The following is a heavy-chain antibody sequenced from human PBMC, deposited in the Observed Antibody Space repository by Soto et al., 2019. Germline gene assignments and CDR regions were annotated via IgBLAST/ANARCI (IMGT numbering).Heavy chain of an antibody. CDR1: GYTFTNYA. J-gene: IGHJ6*02. D-gene: IGHD2-15*01. CDR2: INAANGNT. CDR3: ARGGNVVVVVADYGMDV. Sequence: QVHLVQSGTEVKKPGASVKVSCKASGYTFTNYAIHWVRQAPGQRLEWLGWINAANGNTKSTQQFQDRVTITRDTSATTAYMELSSLRSEDTAVYYCARGGNVVVVVADYGMDVWGQGTKVTVSS. V-gene: IGHV1-3*01.